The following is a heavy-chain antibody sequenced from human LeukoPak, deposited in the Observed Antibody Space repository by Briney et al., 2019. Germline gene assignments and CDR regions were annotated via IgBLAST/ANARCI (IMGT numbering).Heavy chain of an antibody. V-gene: IGHV4-59*08. D-gene: IGHD3-16*02. J-gene: IGHJ6*03. CDR3: ARHRYDYVWGSYRGDYYYYYMDV. CDR2: IYYSGST. Sequence: SETLSLTCTVSGGSISSYYWSWIRQPPGKGLVWIGYIYYSGSTNYNPSLKSRVTISVDTSKNQFSLKLSSVTAADTAVFYCARHRYDYVWGSYRGDYYYYYMDVWGKGTTVTISS. CDR1: GGSISSYY.